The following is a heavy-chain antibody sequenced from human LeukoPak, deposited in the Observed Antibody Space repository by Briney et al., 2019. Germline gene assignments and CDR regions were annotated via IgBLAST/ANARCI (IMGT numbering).Heavy chain of an antibody. CDR1: GFTFSTYW. CDR3: ARDLVQLWSKDY. CDR2: ISSSGRNI. J-gene: IGHJ4*02. D-gene: IGHD5-18*01. V-gene: IGHV3-48*03. Sequence: GGSLRLSCAASGFTFSTYWMHWVRQAPGKGLEWVSYISSSGRNIYYADSVKGRFTISRDNAKNSLYLQMNSLRAEDTAVYYCARDLVQLWSKDYWGQGTLVTVSS.